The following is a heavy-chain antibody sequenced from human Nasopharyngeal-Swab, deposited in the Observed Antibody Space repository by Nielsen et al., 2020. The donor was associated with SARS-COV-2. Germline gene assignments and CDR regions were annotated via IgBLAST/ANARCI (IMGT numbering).Heavy chain of an antibody. CDR2: ISGSGGST. D-gene: IGHD4-23*01. J-gene: IGHJ6*02. Sequence: GESLKIFCAASGFTFSSYAMSWVRQAPGKGLEWVSAISGSGGSTYYADSVKGRFTISRDNSKNTLYLQMNSLRAEDTAVYYCAKDGGNSPYYYYGMDVWGQGTTVTVSS. CDR1: GFTFSSYA. V-gene: IGHV3-23*01. CDR3: AKDGGNSPYYYYGMDV.